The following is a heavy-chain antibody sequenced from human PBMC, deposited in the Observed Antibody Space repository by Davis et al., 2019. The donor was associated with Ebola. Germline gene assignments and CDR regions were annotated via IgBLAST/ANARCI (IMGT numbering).Heavy chain of an antibody. CDR3: ARGGKWLRPPFDY. J-gene: IGHJ4*02. D-gene: IGHD5-12*01. CDR1: GGSISSYY. V-gene: IGHV4-59*01. CDR2: IYYSGST. Sequence: PSETLSLTCTVSGGSISSYYWSWIRQPPGKGLEWIGYIYYSGSTNYNPSLKSRVTISVDTSKNQFSLKLSSVTAADTAVYYCARGGKWLRPPFDYWGQGTLVTVSS.